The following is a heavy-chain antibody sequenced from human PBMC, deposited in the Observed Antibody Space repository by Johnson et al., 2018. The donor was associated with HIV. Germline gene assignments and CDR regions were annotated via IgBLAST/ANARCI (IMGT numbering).Heavy chain of an antibody. CDR2: ISYDGSNK. CDR3: ARDGHGIWENAAFDV. J-gene: IGHJ3*01. D-gene: IGHD1-26*01. V-gene: IGHV3-30*04. Sequence: QVQLVESGGGVVQPGRSLRLSCAASGFTFSSYAMHWVRQAPGKGLEWVAVISYDGSNKYYADSVRGRFTISRDNSKNTLYLQMNSLRAEDTVVYYCARDGHGIWENAAFDVWGQGTMVTVSS. CDR1: GFTFSSYA.